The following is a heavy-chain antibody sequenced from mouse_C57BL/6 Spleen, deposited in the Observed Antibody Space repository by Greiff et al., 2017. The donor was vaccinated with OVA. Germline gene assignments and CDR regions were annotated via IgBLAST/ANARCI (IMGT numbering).Heavy chain of an antibody. D-gene: IGHD2-10*02. J-gene: IGHJ2*01. CDR3: AREYPKYFDY. CDR2: IYPGDGDT. V-gene: IGHV1-80*01. CDR1: GYAFSSYW. Sequence: LVESGAELVKPGASVKISCKASGYAFSSYWMNWVKQRPGKGLEWIGQIYPGDGDTNYNGKFKGKATLTADKSSSTAYMQLSSLTSEDSAVYFCAREYPKYFDYWGQGTTLTVSS.